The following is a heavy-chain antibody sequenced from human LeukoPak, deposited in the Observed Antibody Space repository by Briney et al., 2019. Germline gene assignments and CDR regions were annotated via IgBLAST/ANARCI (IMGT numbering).Heavy chain of an antibody. D-gene: IGHD3-10*01. CDR2: ISSSSSYI. CDR1: GFTFSSYS. V-gene: IGHV3-21*01. J-gene: IGHJ4*02. CDR3: ARALYGSGSYYY. Sequence: GGSLRLSCAASGFTFSSYSMNWVRQAPGKGLEWVSSISSSSSYIYYADSVKGRFTISSDNAKNSLYLQMNSLRAEDTAVYYCARALYGSGSYYYWGQGTLVTVSS.